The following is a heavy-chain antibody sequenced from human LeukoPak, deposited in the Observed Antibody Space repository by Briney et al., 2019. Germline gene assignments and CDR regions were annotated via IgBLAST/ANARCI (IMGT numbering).Heavy chain of an antibody. Sequence: GGSLRLSCAASGFTVSSNYMSWVRQAPGKGLEWVSVIYSGGSTYYADSVKGRFTISRDNARNFLYLQLSSLRAEDTAVYYCTRDFWTDYWGQGTLVTVSS. J-gene: IGHJ4*02. D-gene: IGHD3/OR15-3a*01. CDR2: IYSGGST. CDR1: GFTVSSNY. V-gene: IGHV3-53*01. CDR3: TRDFWTDY.